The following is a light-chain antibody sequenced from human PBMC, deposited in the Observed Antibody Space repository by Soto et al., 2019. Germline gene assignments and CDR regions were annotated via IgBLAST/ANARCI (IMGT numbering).Light chain of an antibody. J-gene: IGLJ1*01. Sequence: QSVLTQPASVSGSPGQSITISCTGTSSDVGGYNYVSWYQQHPGKVPKLMIYEVGNRPSGVSNRFSGSKSGNTASLTISGLQAEDEADYYCSSFTTSSTYVFGTGTKLTVL. CDR3: SSFTTSSTYV. V-gene: IGLV2-14*01. CDR2: EVG. CDR1: SSDVGGYNY.